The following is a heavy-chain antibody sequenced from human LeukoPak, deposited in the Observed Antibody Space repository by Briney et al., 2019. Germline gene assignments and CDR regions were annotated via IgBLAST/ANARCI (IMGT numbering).Heavy chain of an antibody. V-gene: IGHV4-61*02. Sequence: SETLSLTCTVSGGSISSGSYYWSWIRQPAGKGLEWIGRIYTSGSTHYNPSLKSRVTISVDTSKNQFSLKLSSVTAADTAVYYCARGKGLDYGDHNWFDPWGQGTLVTVSS. CDR1: GGSISSGSYY. CDR2: IYTSGST. J-gene: IGHJ5*02. D-gene: IGHD4-17*01. CDR3: ARGKGLDYGDHNWFDP.